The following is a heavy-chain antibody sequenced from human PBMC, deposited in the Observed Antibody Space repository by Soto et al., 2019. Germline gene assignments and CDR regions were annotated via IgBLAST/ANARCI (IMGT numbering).Heavy chain of an antibody. V-gene: IGHV1-18*01. CDR2: ISAYNGNT. Sequence: GASVKGSWKASGYTFTSDGISWVRQAPGQGLEWMGWISAYNGNTNYAQKLQGRVTMTTDTSTSTAYMELRSLRSDDTAVYYCARDSSGWDFDYWGQGTLVTVSS. J-gene: IGHJ4*02. D-gene: IGHD6-19*01. CDR3: ARDSSGWDFDY. CDR1: GYTFTSDG.